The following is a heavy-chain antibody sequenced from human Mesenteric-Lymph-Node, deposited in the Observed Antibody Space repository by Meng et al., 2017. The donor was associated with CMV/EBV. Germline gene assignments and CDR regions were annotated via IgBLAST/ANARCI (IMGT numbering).Heavy chain of an antibody. CDR2: VFYTGSA. Sequence: SETLSLTCTVSGGSVTSGSYYWSWIRQPPGKGLEWIGYVFYTGSANNNPSLKSRVTISVDTSKNQFSLKLNSVTAADTAVYYCARVAGFSDFWRGNGREDCWGQGTLVIVSS. CDR1: GGSVTSGSYY. D-gene: IGHD3-3*01. J-gene: IGHJ4*02. CDR3: ARVAGFSDFWRGNGREDC. V-gene: IGHV4-61*01.